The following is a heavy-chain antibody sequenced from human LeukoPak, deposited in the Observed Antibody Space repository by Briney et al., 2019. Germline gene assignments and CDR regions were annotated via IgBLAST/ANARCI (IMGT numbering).Heavy chain of an antibody. Sequence: SSETLSPTCTVSGGSISSYYWSWIRQPAGKGLEWIGRIYTSGSTNYNPSLKSRVTMSVDTSKNQFSLKLSSVTAADTAVYYCAREDYYDSSGYYSYWDQGTLVTVSS. CDR2: IYTSGST. D-gene: IGHD3-22*01. CDR3: AREDYYDSSGYYSY. CDR1: GGSISSYY. V-gene: IGHV4-4*07. J-gene: IGHJ4*02.